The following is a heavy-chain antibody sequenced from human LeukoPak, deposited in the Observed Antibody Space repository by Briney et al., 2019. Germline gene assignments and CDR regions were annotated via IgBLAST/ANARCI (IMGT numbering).Heavy chain of an antibody. CDR2: ISGSGDST. CDR3: AKGKSGDSSDYYPDY. Sequence: GGSLRLSCAASEFTFSSYAMSWVRQAPGKGLEWVSAISGSGDSTYYGDSVKGRFTISRDNSKNTLFLQMNSLRAEDTALYFCAKGKSGDSSDYYPDYWGQGTLVIVSS. J-gene: IGHJ4*02. D-gene: IGHD3-22*01. V-gene: IGHV3-23*01. CDR1: EFTFSSYA.